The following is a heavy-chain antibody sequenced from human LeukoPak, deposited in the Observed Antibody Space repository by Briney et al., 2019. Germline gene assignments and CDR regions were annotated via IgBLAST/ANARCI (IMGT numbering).Heavy chain of an antibody. Sequence: ASVKVFCKASGYTFTSYAISWVRQAPGQGLEWMGWISAYNGYTNYAQNLQGRVTMTTDTSTSTAYLELTSLRSDDTAVYYCARALARDVYNINWFDPWGQGTLVTVSS. V-gene: IGHV1-18*01. CDR3: ARALARDVYNINWFDP. CDR1: GYTFTSYA. J-gene: IGHJ5*02. D-gene: IGHD5-24*01. CDR2: ISAYNGYT.